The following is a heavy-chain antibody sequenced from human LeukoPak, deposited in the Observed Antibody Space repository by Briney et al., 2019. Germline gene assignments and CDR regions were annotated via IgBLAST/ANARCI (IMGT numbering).Heavy chain of an antibody. V-gene: IGHV1-2*02. D-gene: IGHD6-25*01. CDR3: ARDHCVSSGCYEDYYYGMDV. Sequence: GASVKVSCKASGYTFTGYYMQWVRPAPGQGLEWMGWINPNSGGTNYAQKFQGRVTMTRDTSISTAYMELSRLRSDDTAVYFCARDHCVSSGCYEDYYYGMDVWGRGTTVTVSS. J-gene: IGHJ6*02. CDR2: INPNSGGT. CDR1: GYTFTGYY.